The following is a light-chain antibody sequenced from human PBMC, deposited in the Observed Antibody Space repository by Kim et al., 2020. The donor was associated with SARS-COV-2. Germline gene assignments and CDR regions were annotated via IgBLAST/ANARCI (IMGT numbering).Light chain of an antibody. CDR2: YDS. CDR1: SIGSKS. J-gene: IGLJ2*01. CDR3: QVWDSSSDHRVV. V-gene: IGLV3-21*04. Sequence: SYELTQPPSVSVAPGKTARITCGGTSIGSKSVHWYQQKKGQAPVLVISYDSDRPSGIPERFSGSNSGNTATLTISRVEAGDEADYYCQVWDSSSDHRVVFGGGTQLTVL.